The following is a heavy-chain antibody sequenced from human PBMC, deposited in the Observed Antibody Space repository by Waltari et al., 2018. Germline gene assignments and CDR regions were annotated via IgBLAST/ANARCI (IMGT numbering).Heavy chain of an antibody. Sequence: EVQLVEAGGGLVQPGGSLRLSCAASGFTFSRSSMNWVRQAPGKGLEWVSYIIRSSSTIYYADSMKGRFTISRDNAKNSLYLQMNSLRAEDTAVYYCARGTAGTIDYWGQGTLVTVSS. CDR1: GFTFSRSS. CDR3: ARGTAGTIDY. D-gene: IGHD6-13*01. CDR2: IIRSSSTI. J-gene: IGHJ4*02. V-gene: IGHV3-48*01.